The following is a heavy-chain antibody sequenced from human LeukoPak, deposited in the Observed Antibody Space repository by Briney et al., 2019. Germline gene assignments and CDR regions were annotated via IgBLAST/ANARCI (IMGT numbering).Heavy chain of an antibody. CDR2: IYYTGAT. V-gene: IGHV4-31*03. CDR1: GGSITSDSYY. D-gene: IGHD3-22*01. J-gene: IGHJ3*02. CDR3: SRDATYFYDRSGYYYPYDAFDI. Sequence: PSETLSLTCTVSGGSITSDSYYWSWIRQHPGKGLEWIGYIYYTGATDYSPSLKSRVIISLDTSKNQFSLNLSSATAADTAVYYCSRDATYFYDRSGYYYPYDAFDIWGQGTMVTVSS.